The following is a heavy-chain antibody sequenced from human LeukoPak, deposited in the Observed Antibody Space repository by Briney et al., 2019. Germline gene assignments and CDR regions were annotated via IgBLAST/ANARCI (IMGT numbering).Heavy chain of an antibody. J-gene: IGHJ3*02. CDR3: ASSGSSWYGWAFDI. D-gene: IGHD6-13*01. CDR2: IKDDGSMT. Sequence: GGSLRLSCAASGFTFSNYWMHWVRQVPGKGLVWVSRIKDDGSMTDYADSVKGRFTISRDNDKNTLYLRMDSLRAEDTAVYYCASSGSSWYGWAFDIWGQGTMVTVSS. V-gene: IGHV3-74*01. CDR1: GFTFSNYW.